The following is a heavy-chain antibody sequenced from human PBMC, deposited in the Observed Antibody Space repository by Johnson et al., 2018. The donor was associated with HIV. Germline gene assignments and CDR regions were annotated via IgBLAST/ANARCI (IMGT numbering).Heavy chain of an antibody. V-gene: IGHV3-30*02. CDR2: IRFDGSNK. J-gene: IGHJ3*02. CDR3: ARALGYCSGGSCPLDAFDI. D-gene: IGHD2-15*01. Sequence: QVQLVESGGGVVQPGGSLRLSCAASGFTFSSYGMHWVRQAPGKGLEWVAFIRFDGSNKYYADSVKGRFTISRDNSKNTLYLQMGSLRAEDMAVYYCARALGYCSGGSCPLDAFDIWGQGTMVTVSS. CDR1: GFTFSSYG.